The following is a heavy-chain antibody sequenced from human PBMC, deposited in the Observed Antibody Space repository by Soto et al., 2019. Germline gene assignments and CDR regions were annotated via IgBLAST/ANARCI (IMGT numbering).Heavy chain of an antibody. D-gene: IGHD6-13*01. V-gene: IGHV3-21*01. CDR2: ISSSSDYI. J-gene: IGHJ6*02. Sequence: EVQLVESGGGLVKPGGSLRLSCAASGFTFSSYSMNWVRQAPGKGLEWVSSISSSSDYIYYADSVKGRFTISRDNAKNSLYLQMNSLRPEDTAVYYCARDRSIAPGGRDYYYGMDVWGQGTTVTVSS. CDR3: ARDRSIAPGGRDYYYGMDV. CDR1: GFTFSSYS.